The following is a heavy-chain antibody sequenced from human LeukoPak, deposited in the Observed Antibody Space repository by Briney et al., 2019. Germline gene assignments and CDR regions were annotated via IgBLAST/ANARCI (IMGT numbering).Heavy chain of an antibody. Sequence: SQTLSLTCTVSGGSISSGSYYWSWIRQPAGKGLEWIGRIYTSGSTNYNPSLKSRVTISVDTSKNQFSLKLSSVTAADTAVYYCARVVAGLDYWGQGTLVTVSS. CDR3: ARVVAGLDY. D-gene: IGHD6-19*01. CDR1: GGSISSGSYY. V-gene: IGHV4-61*02. CDR2: IYTSGST. J-gene: IGHJ4*02.